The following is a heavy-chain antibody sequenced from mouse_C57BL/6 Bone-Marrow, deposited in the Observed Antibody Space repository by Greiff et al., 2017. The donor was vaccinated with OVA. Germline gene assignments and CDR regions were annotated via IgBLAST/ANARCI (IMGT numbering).Heavy chain of an antibody. CDR2: FYPGSGSI. CDR1: GYTFTEYT. J-gene: IGHJ2*01. Sequence: QVQLKESGAELVKPGASVKLSCKASGYTFTEYTIHWVKQRSGQGLEWIGWFYPGSGSIKYNEKFKDKATLTADKSSSTVYMELSRLTSEDSAVYFCARHEDFITTVVAFYYFDYWGQGTTLTVSS. CDR3: ARHEDFITTVVAFYYFDY. V-gene: IGHV1-62-2*01. D-gene: IGHD1-1*01.